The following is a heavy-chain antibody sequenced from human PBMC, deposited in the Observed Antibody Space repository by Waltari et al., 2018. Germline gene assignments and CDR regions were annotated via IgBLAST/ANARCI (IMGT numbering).Heavy chain of an antibody. J-gene: IGHJ4*02. CDR3: ARGGVTPIPHLDY. CDR1: GGSFSGYY. D-gene: IGHD2-21*01. CDR2: INHSGST. V-gene: IGHV4-34*01. Sequence: QVQLQQWGAGLLKPSETLSLTCAVHGGSFSGYYWSWIRQPPGKGLEWIGEINHSGSTNYNPSLKERVTISVDTSKNQFSLKLSSVTAADTAVYYCARGGVTPIPHLDYWGQGTLVTVSS.